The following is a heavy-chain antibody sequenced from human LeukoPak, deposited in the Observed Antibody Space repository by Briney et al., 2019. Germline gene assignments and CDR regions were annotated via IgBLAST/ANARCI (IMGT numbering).Heavy chain of an antibody. CDR3: AKDRSRGAASPTMIDLFPLDY. CDR1: GGSISSNNW. Sequence: SETLSLTCAVSGGSISSNNWWSWVRQPPGGGLEWIGEIYHSGSTNYNPSLKGRVTISVDKSKNQFSLKLTSVTAADTAVYYCAKDRSRGAASPTMIDLFPLDYWGQGTLVTVSS. CDR2: IYHSGST. J-gene: IGHJ4*02. V-gene: IGHV4-4*02. D-gene: IGHD3-22*01.